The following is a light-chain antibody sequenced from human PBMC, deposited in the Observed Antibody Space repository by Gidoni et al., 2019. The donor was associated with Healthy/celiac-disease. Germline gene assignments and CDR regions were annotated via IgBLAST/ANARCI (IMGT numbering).Light chain of an antibody. CDR3: SSYTSSSTRV. CDR1: SSDVGGYNY. CDR2: DVS. Sequence: HSALTQPASVSGSPGQSITISCTGTSSDVGGYNYVSWYQQHPGKAPKLMIYDVSNRPSGVSNRFSGSKSGNTASLTISGLQAEDEADYYGSSYTSSSTRVFGGGTKLTVL. V-gene: IGLV2-14*03. J-gene: IGLJ2*01.